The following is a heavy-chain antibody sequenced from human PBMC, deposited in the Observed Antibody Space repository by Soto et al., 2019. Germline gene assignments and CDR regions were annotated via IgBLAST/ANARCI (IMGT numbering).Heavy chain of an antibody. Sequence: SETLSLTCVVSGGSISSSNWWSWVRQPPGKGLEWIGEIYHSGTTNYSPSLKSRVIISADMSKNHFSLTLTSVAAADTAVYYCVFPATADFDYWGQG. CDR3: VFPATADFDY. V-gene: IGHV4-4*02. CDR1: GGSISSSNW. CDR2: IYHSGTT. J-gene: IGHJ4*02. D-gene: IGHD6-13*01.